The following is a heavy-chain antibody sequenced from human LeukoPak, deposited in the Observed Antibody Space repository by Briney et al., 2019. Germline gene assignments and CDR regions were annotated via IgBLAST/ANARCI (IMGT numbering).Heavy chain of an antibody. CDR2: INPNSGGT. J-gene: IGHJ5*02. D-gene: IGHD2-2*01. V-gene: IGHV1-2*02. CDR3: ARERPPYCSSTSCYARVSWFDP. CDR1: GYTFTGYY. Sequence: ASVKVSCKASGYTFTGYYMHWVRQAPGQGPEWMGWINPNSGGTNYAQKFQGRVTMTRDTSISTAYMELSRLRSDDTAVYYCARERPPYCSSTSCYARVSWFDPWGQGTLVTVSS.